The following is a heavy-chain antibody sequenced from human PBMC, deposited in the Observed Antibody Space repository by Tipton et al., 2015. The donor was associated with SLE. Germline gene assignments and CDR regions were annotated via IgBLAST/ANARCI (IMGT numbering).Heavy chain of an antibody. J-gene: IGHJ6*02. Sequence: TLSLTCAVYGGSFSGYYWSWIRQPPGKGLEWIGEINHSGSTNYNPSLKSRVTISVDTSKNQFSLKLSSVTAADTAVYYCARDSIPRSALLYYYYGMDVWGQGTTVTVSS. CDR1: GGSFSGYY. V-gene: IGHV4-34*01. D-gene: IGHD3-3*01. CDR2: INHSGST. CDR3: ARDSIPRSALLYYYYGMDV.